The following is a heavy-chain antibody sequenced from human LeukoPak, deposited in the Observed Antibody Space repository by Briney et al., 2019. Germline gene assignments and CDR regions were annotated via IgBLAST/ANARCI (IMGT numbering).Heavy chain of an antibody. V-gene: IGHV3-23*01. CDR3: AKDRIASPPQGRFDP. CDR2: ISGSGDST. J-gene: IGHJ5*02. D-gene: IGHD2-15*01. Sequence: GRSLRLSCAVTGFTFRSYAMNWVRQAPGKGLEWVSGISGSGDSTYYADSVKGRFTISRDNSQNTLYLQMNSLGAEDTAMYYCAKDRIASPPQGRFDPWGQGTLVTVSS. CDR1: GFTFRSYA.